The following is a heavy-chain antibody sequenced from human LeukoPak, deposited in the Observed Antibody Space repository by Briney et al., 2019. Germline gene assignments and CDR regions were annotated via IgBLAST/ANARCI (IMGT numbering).Heavy chain of an antibody. D-gene: IGHD3-10*01. CDR2: ISSSSSYI. CDR1: GFTFSSYA. CDR3: ARDKGYYGSGSYGRGAFDI. J-gene: IGHJ3*02. Sequence: GGSLRLSCAASGFTFSSYAMHWVRQAPGKGLEWVSSISSSSSYIYYADSVKGRFTISRDNAKNSLYLQMNSLRAEDTAVYYCARDKGYYGSGSYGRGAFDIWGQGTMVTVSS. V-gene: IGHV3-21*01.